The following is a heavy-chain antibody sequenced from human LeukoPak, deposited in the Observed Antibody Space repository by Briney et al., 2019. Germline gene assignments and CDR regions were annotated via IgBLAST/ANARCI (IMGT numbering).Heavy chain of an antibody. D-gene: IGHD3-22*01. CDR2: ISAYNGNT. Sequence: ASVKVSCKASGYTFSSYGISWVRQAPGQGLEWMGWISAYNGNTNYVQKLQGRVTMTTDTSTSTAYMELRSLRSDDTAVYYCARGPYYYDSSGYLGAFDIWGQGTMVTVSS. CDR1: GYTFSSYG. V-gene: IGHV1-18*01. CDR3: ARGPYYYDSSGYLGAFDI. J-gene: IGHJ3*02.